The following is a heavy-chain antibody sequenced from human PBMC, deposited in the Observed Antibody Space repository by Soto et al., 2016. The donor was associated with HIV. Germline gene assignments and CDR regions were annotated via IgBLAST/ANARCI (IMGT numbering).Heavy chain of an antibody. CDR1: GYTFISYG. V-gene: IGHV1-18*01. D-gene: IGHD3-10*01. CDR3: AITLGRGDTLPPGNY. Sequence: QVHLVQSGAEVKKLGASVKVSCKASGYTFISYGITWVRQAPGQGLEWMGSISAYNGKTYYVQKLQGRVTMTTDTSTSTAYMELRSLRSDDTAVYYCAITLGRGDTLPPGNYWGQGTLVTVSS. CDR2: ISAYNGKT. J-gene: IGHJ4*02.